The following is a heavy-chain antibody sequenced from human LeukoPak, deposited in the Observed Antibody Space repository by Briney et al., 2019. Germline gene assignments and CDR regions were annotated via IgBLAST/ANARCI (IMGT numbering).Heavy chain of an antibody. V-gene: IGHV1-46*01. D-gene: IGHD3-22*01. Sequence: GASVKVSCKASGGTFSSYAISWVRQAPGQGLEWMGIINPSGGSTSYAQKFQGRVTMTRDTSTSTVYMELSSLRSEDTAVYYCARDVEVGGYYDSSGYCDYWGQGTLVTVSS. J-gene: IGHJ4*02. CDR3: ARDVEVGGYYDSSGYCDY. CDR2: INPSGGST. CDR1: GGTFSSYA.